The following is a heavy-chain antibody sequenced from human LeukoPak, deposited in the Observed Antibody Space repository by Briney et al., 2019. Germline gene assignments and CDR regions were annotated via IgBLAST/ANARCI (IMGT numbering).Heavy chain of an antibody. D-gene: IGHD1-26*01. V-gene: IGHV3-74*01. Sequence: GGSLRLSCAASGFTFSSNWMHWVRQAPGKGLVWVSRIKGDGSSTSYADSVKGRFTISRDNAKNTLFLQMNSLRAEDTAVYYCARSLGESEEDYWGQGTLVTVSS. CDR3: ARSLGESEEDY. CDR1: GFTFSSNW. CDR2: IKGDGSST. J-gene: IGHJ4*02.